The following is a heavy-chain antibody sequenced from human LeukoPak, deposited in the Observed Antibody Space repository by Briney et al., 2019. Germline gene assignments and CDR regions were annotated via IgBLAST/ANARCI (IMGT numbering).Heavy chain of an antibody. V-gene: IGHV6-1*01. D-gene: IGHD2-15*01. CDR2: TYYRSQWYS. J-gene: IGHJ4*02. Sequence: SQTLSLTCAISGESVSRNDAAWSWIRQSPSRGLEWLGRTYYRSQWYSEYAVSVKSRISINADTSKNQISLQLNSVTPEDTAVYYCARSGPTPSVLFDYWGQGTLVTVSS. CDR3: ARSGPTPSVLFDY. CDR1: GESVSRNDAA.